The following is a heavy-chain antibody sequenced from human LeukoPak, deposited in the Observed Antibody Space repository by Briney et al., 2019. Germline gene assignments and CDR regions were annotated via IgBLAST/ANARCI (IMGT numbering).Heavy chain of an antibody. V-gene: IGHV3-23*01. D-gene: IGHD3-22*01. Sequence: GGSLRLSCAASGFTFSSYAMSWVRQAPGKRLEWVSAISGSGGSTYYADSVKGRFIISRDNSKNTLYLQMNSLRAEDTAVYYCAKGVYYDSSAYNAFDIWGQGTMVTVSS. CDR3: AKGVYYDSSAYNAFDI. CDR1: GFTFSSYA. J-gene: IGHJ3*02. CDR2: ISGSGGST.